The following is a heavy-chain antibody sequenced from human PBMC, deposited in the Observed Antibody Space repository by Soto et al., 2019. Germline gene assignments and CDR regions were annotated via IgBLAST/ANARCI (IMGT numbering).Heavy chain of an antibody. CDR1: GGSISSGGYY. D-gene: IGHD3-3*01. CDR2: IYYSGST. CDR3: ARAFGVVISEAYSDY. J-gene: IGHJ4*02. V-gene: IGHV4-31*03. Sequence: SETLSLTCTVSGGSISSGGYYWSWIRQHPGKGLEWIGYIYYSGSTYYNPSLKSRVTISVDKSKNQFSLKLSSVTAADTAVYYCARAFGVVISEAYSDYWGQGTLVTVSS.